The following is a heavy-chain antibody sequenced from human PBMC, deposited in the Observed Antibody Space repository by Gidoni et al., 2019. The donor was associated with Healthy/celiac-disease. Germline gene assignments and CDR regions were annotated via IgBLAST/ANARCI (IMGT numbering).Heavy chain of an antibody. CDR3: ARQYEGYCSGGSCPPEYFQH. D-gene: IGHD2-15*01. CDR2: IDPSDSYT. V-gene: IGHV5-10-1*01. Sequence: ESLRISCKGSGYSFTSYWISWVRQMPGKGLEWMGRIDPSDSYTNYSPSFQGHVTISADKSISTAYLQWSSLKASDTAMYYCARQYEGYCSGGSCPPEYFQHWGQGTLVTVSS. J-gene: IGHJ1*01. CDR1: GYSFTSYW.